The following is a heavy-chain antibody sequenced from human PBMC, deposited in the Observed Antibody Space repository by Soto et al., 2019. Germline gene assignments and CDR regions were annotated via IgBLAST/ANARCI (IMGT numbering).Heavy chain of an antibody. D-gene: IGHD1-26*01. V-gene: IGHV3-21*01. CDR2: ISSSSNFI. CDR1: GFTFNNYM. CDR3: ARDFGHSSWWEVDY. Sequence: GGSLRLSCAASGFTFNNYMMIWVRQAPGKGLEWVSSISSSSNFIYYIDSVKGRFTISRDNAKNSLYLQMNSLRAEDTAVYYCARDFGHSSWWEVDYSGQGILVTVS. J-gene: IGHJ4*02.